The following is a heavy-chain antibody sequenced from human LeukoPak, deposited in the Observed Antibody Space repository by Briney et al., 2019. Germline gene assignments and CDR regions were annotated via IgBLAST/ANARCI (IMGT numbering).Heavy chain of an antibody. CDR1: GGSISSGSYY. D-gene: IGHD2-2*01. J-gene: IGHJ4*02. CDR3: ARQVRGYCSSTSCSGVPR. CDR2: IYTSGST. Sequence: SETLSLTCTVSGGSISSGSYYWSWVRQPAGKGLEWIGRIYTSGSTNYNPSLKSRVTISVDTSKNQFSLKLSSVTAADTAVYYCARQVRGYCSSTSCSGVPRWGQGTLVTVSS. V-gene: IGHV4-61*02.